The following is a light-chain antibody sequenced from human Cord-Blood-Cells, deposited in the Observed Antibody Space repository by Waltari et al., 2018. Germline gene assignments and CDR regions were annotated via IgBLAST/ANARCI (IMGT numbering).Light chain of an antibody. J-gene: IGLJ2*01. V-gene: IGLV2-8*01. CDR2: EVS. CDR3: SSYAGSNNVV. CDR1: SSDAGGYNY. Sequence: QSALTQPPSASGSPGQSVTISCTGTSSDAGGYNYVSWYQQHPGKAPKLMIYEVSKRPSGLPDRFSSSKSGNTASLTVSGLQAEDEADYYCSSYAGSNNVVFGGGTKLTVL.